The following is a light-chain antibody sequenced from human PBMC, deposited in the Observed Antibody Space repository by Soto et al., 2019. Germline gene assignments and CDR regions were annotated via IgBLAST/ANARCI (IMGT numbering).Light chain of an antibody. CDR3: QHYNNWPPWT. J-gene: IGKJ1*01. V-gene: IGKV3-15*01. Sequence: EIVMTQSPATLSVSPGDTASLSCRASQNVSSSLAWYQQRPGQPPRLLIYAASTRATGIPARFSGSGSGTEFTLTISSLQSEDFAVYYCQHYNNWPPWTFGQGTRVEVK. CDR1: QNVSSS. CDR2: AAS.